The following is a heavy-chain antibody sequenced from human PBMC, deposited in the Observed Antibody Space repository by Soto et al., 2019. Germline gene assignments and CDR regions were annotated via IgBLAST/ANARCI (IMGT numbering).Heavy chain of an antibody. CDR3: VKIRYQLPSSVLWLDP. D-gene: IGHD3-16*01. V-gene: IGHV4-34*01. CDR2: INHVGGT. J-gene: IGHJ5*02. CDR1: GGFLSESY. Sequence: SETLSLTCAVYGGFLSESYWTWIRQPPGKGLEWIGEINHVGGTNYNPSLKSRVTMSVDTSQNQFSLRLISVTAADTAMYFCVKIRYQLPSSVLWLDPWGQGTPVTVSS.